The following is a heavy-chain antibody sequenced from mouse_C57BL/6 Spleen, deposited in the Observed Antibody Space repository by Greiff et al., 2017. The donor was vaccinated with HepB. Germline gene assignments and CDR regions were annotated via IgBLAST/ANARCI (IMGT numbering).Heavy chain of an antibody. CDR3: ARERFITTVVATKFPYYFDY. Sequence: QVQLQQPGAELVRPGSSVKLSCKASGYTFTSYWMDWVKQRPGQGLEWIGNIYPSDSETHYNQKFKDKATLTVDKSSSTAYMQLSSLTSEDSAVYYCARERFITTVVATKFPYYFDYWGQGTTLTVSS. D-gene: IGHD1-1*01. CDR1: GYTFTSYW. V-gene: IGHV1-61*01. J-gene: IGHJ2*01. CDR2: IYPSDSET.